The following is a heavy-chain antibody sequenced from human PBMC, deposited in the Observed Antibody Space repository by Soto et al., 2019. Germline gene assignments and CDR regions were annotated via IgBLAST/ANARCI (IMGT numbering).Heavy chain of an antibody. D-gene: IGHD3-22*01. CDR3: AEGGDSSGYNDAFDI. V-gene: IGHV1-58*01. CDR2: IVVGSGNT. Sequence: SVKVSCKASGFTFTSSAVQWVRQARGQRLEWIGWIVVGSGNTNYAQKFQERVTITRDMSTSTAYMELSSLRSEDTAVYYCAEGGDSSGYNDAFDIWGQGTMVTVSS. J-gene: IGHJ3*02. CDR1: GFTFTSSA.